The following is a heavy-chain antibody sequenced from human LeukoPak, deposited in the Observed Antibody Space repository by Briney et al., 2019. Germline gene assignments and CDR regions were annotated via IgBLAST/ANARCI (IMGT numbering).Heavy chain of an antibody. CDR3: AREIAAAGTRGLDY. V-gene: IGHV4-39*07. J-gene: IGHJ4*02. CDR2: IYYSGST. CDR1: GGSISSSSYY. D-gene: IGHD6-13*01. Sequence: SETLSLTCTVSGGSISSSSYYWGWIRQPPGKGLEWIGSIYYSGSTYYNPSLKSRVTISVDTSKNQFSLKLSSVTAADTAVYYCAREIAAAGTRGLDYWGQGTLVTVSS.